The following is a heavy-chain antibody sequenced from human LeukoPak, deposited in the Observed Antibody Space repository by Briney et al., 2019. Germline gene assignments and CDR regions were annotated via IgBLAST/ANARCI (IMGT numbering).Heavy chain of an antibody. Sequence: GGSLRLSCAASGFTFSDYSMSWIRQAPGKGLEWVSYIGSSGSTIYYADSVKGRFTISRDNAKNSLYLQMNSLRAEDTAVYCCASGGSIAVATWVDYWGQGTLVIVSS. D-gene: IGHD6-19*01. CDR1: GFTFSDYS. V-gene: IGHV3-11*01. J-gene: IGHJ4*02. CDR3: ASGGSIAVATWVDY. CDR2: IGSSGSTI.